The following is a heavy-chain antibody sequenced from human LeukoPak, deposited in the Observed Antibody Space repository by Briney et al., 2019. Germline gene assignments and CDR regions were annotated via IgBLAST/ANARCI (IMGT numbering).Heavy chain of an antibody. CDR2: IGISSGNT. Sequence: GGSLRLSCAASGFIFSDYSMNWDRQAPGKGLEWISYIGISSGNTKYADSVKGRFTISGDNAKNSLYLQMNSLRVEDTAVYYCARDHNYAFDNWGQGTLVTVSS. J-gene: IGHJ4*02. D-gene: IGHD1-1*01. CDR1: GFIFSDYS. CDR3: ARDHNYAFDN. V-gene: IGHV3-48*04.